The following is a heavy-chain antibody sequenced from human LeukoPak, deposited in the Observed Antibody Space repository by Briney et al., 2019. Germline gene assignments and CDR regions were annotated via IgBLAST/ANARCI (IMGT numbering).Heavy chain of an antibody. CDR1: GFTFSSYS. V-gene: IGHV3-21*01. CDR2: ISSSSSYI. J-gene: IGHJ4*02. D-gene: IGHD2-15*01. Sequence: GGSLRLSCAASGFTFSSYSMNWVRQAPGKGLEWVSSISSSSSYIYYADSVKGRFIISRDNAKNSLYLQMNSLRAEDTAVYYCARDRVVAADGGHFDYWGQGTLVTVSS. CDR3: ARDRVVAADGGHFDY.